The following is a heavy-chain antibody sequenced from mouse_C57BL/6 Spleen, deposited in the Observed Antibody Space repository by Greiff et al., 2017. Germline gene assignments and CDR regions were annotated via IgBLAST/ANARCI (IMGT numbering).Heavy chain of an antibody. CDR3: ARLGDYDATWFAY. D-gene: IGHD2-4*01. J-gene: IGHJ3*01. CDR1: GYTFTDYY. V-gene: IGHV1-76*01. CDR2: IYPGSGNT. Sequence: VKLMESGAELVRPGASVKLSCKASGYTFTDYYINWVKQRPGQGLEWIARIYPGSGNTYYNEKFKGKATLTAEKSSSTAYMQLSSLTSEDSAVYFCARLGDYDATWFAYWGQGTLVTVSA.